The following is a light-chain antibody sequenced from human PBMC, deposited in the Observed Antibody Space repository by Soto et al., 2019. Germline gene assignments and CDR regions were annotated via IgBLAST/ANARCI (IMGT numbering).Light chain of an antibody. CDR2: GNN. V-gene: IGLV1-40*01. Sequence: QSLLTQPPSVSGAPGQRVTISCTGSSSNIGAGYDVHWYQQLPGTAPKLLIYGNNNRPSGVPDRFSGSKSGTSASLAITGLRAEDEADYYCQSYDNSLTGSRVFGTGTKVTVL. CDR1: SSNIGAGYD. CDR3: QSYDNSLTGSRV. J-gene: IGLJ1*01.